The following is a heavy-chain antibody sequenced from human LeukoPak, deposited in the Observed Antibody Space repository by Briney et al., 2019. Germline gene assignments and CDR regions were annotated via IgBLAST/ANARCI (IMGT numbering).Heavy chain of an antibody. J-gene: IGHJ4*02. CDR3: ARAQASRFGELSDY. Sequence: ASVKVSCKASGYTFTSYGFSWVRQAPGQGLEWMGWISAYNGNTNYAQKLQGRVTMTTDTSTSTAYMELRSLRSDDTAVYYCARAQASRFGELSDYWGQGTLVTVSS. V-gene: IGHV1-18*01. CDR1: GYTFTSYG. D-gene: IGHD3-10*01. CDR2: ISAYNGNT.